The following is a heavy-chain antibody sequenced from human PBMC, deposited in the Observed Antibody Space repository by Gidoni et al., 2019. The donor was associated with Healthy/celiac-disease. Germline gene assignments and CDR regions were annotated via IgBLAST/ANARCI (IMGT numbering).Heavy chain of an antibody. CDR3: AKGRQWLPDAFDI. Sequence: EVQLLESGGGLVQPGGSLRLSCAASGFTFSSYAMSWVRKAPGKVLEWVSAISGSGGSTYYADSVKGRFTIARDNSKNTLYLQMNSLRAEDTAVYYCAKGRQWLPDAFDIWGQGTMVTVSS. J-gene: IGHJ3*02. CDR1: GFTFSSYA. CDR2: ISGSGGST. D-gene: IGHD6-19*01. V-gene: IGHV3-23*01.